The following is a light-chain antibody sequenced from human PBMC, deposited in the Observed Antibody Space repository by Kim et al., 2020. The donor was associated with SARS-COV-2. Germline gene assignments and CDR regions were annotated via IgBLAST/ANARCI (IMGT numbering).Light chain of an antibody. Sequence: SYELTQPPSVSVSPGQTASITCSGDKLGDKHACWYQKKPGQSPVLVIYYDNKRPSGIRERFSGSTSGNTATLTISGTQAMDEADYYCQAWDSGTVVFGGG. J-gene: IGLJ2*01. CDR3: QAWDSGTVV. V-gene: IGLV3-1*01. CDR1: KLGDKH. CDR2: YDN.